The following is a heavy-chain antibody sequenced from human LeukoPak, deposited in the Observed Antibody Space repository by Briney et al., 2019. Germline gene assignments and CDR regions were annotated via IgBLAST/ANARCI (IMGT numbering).Heavy chain of an antibody. Sequence: AGGSLRLSCAASGFTFSSYAMSWVRQAPGKGLEWVSAISGSGGSTYYADSVKGRFTISRDNSKNTLYLQRNSLRAEDTAVYYYAKAFARIAMVPGAFDIWGQGTMVTVSS. CDR3: AKAFARIAMVPGAFDI. D-gene: IGHD3-10*01. J-gene: IGHJ3*02. CDR1: GFTFSSYA. CDR2: ISGSGGST. V-gene: IGHV3-23*01.